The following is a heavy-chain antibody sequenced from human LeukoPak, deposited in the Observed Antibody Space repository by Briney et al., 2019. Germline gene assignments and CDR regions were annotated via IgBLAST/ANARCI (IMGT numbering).Heavy chain of an antibody. D-gene: IGHD5-12*01. Sequence: GGSLRLSCAASGFTFSSYSMNWVRQAPGKGLEWVSSISSSSSYIYYADSVKGRFTISRDNAKNSLYLQMDSLRAEDTAVYYCARGPSGYHNTGGQGTLVTVSS. CDR3: ARGPSGYHNT. CDR2: ISSSSSYI. CDR1: GFTFSSYS. V-gene: IGHV3-21*01. J-gene: IGHJ4*02.